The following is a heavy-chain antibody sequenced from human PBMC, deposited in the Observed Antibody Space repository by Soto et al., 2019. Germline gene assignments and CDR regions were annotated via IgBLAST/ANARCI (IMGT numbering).Heavy chain of an antibody. CDR2: IRSKAYGGTT. D-gene: IGHD3-3*01. V-gene: IGHV3-49*03. J-gene: IGHJ6*02. CDR1: GFTFGDYA. Sequence: GGSLRLSCTASGFTFGDYAMSWFRQAPGKGLEWVGFIRSKAYGGTTEYAASVKGRFTISRDDSKSIAYLQMNSLKTEDTAVYYCTRSTTYYDFWSGYFKYYYYYYGMDVWGQGTTVTV. CDR3: TRSTTYYDFWSGYFKYYYYYYGMDV.